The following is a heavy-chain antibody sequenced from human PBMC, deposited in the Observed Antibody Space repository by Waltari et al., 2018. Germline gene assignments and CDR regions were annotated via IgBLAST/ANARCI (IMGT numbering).Heavy chain of an antibody. CDR1: GGSIRSGSYY. Sequence: QVQLQESGPGLVKPSPTRSLPCAVSGGSIRSGSYYWSWIRQPAGKGLEWIWRIYPSGSTNYNPSLKSRVTTSVDTSKNQFSLKLSSVTAADTAVYYCARVRENSGSYFDYWGQGTLVTVSS. J-gene: IGHJ4*02. CDR2: IYPSGST. D-gene: IGHD1-26*01. CDR3: ARVRENSGSYFDY. V-gene: IGHV4-61*02.